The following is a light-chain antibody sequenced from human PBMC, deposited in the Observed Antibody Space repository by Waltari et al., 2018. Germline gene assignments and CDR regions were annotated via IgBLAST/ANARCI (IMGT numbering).Light chain of an antibody. CDR3: NSYTGSSTHV. J-gene: IGLJ1*01. Sequence: QSALTQPASVSGSPGQSITISCTGTSSDVGTYDLVSWYQQHPGKAPKLMIYDVTKRPSGVSNRFSGSKSCNMASLTISGLQAEDEADYYCNSYTGSSTHVFGIGTKVTVL. V-gene: IGLV2-14*03. CDR2: DVT. CDR1: SSDVGTYDL.